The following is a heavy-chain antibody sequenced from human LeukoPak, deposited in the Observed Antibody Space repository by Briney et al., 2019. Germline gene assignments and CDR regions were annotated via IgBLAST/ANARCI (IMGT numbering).Heavy chain of an antibody. CDR1: GFTFSSYA. D-gene: IGHD3-22*01. V-gene: IGHV3-23*01. CDR2: ISGSGGST. Sequence: GGSLRLSCAASGFTFSSYAMSWVRQAPGKGLEWVSAISGSGGSTYYADSVKGRFTISRDNSKNTLYLQMNSLRAEDTAVYYCARLPYYYDSSGTNFDYWGQGTLVTVSS. J-gene: IGHJ4*02. CDR3: ARLPYYYDSSGTNFDY.